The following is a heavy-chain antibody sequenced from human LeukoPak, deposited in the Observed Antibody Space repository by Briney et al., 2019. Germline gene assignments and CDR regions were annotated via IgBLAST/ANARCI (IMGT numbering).Heavy chain of an antibody. CDR2: ISSSGSTI. J-gene: IGHJ6*02. D-gene: IGHD5-12*01. Sequence: GGSLRLSCAASGFTFSDYYMSWIRQAPGKGLEWVSYISSSGSTIYYADSVKGRLTISRDNAKNSLYLQMNSLRAEDTAVYYCARDFSGYSGYVWYGMDVWGQGTTVTVSS. CDR3: ARDFSGYSGYVWYGMDV. CDR1: GFTFSDYY. V-gene: IGHV3-11*01.